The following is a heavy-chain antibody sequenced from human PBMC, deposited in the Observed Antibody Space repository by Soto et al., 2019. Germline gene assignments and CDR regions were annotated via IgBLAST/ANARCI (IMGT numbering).Heavy chain of an antibody. D-gene: IGHD3-22*01. CDR2: VSAYTGET. CDR1: GYTFTNHG. V-gene: IGHV1-18*01. CDR3: ARDSPSSGLLGTNY. Sequence: QVQLVQSGAEVKKPGASVKVFCKASGYTFTNHGISWVRQAPGHGLEWMGWVSAYTGETNYAQSLQGRVTMTTDTSTNTAYMELRSLSSDDTAVFYCARDSPSSGLLGTNYWGQGTLVTVSS. J-gene: IGHJ4*02.